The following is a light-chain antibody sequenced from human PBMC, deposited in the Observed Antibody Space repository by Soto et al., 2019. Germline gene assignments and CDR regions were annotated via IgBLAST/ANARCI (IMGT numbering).Light chain of an antibody. J-gene: IGKJ3*01. CDR2: AAS. V-gene: IGKV1-17*02. CDR3: LQHNSYIFT. CDR1: QGIRND. Sequence: DIQMTQSPSSLSASVGDRVTITCRASQGIRNDLDWYQQKPGKAPKCLIYAASSLHTGVPSRFSGSGSWTAFTLTISNLQPEDFATYFCLQHNSYIFTFGPGTKVDIK.